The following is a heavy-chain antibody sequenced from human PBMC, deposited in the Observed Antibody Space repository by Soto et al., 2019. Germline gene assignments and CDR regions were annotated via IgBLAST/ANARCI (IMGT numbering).Heavy chain of an antibody. V-gene: IGHV4-34*01. Sequence: SETLSLTCAVYGGSFSGYYWSWIRQPPGKGLEWIGEINHSGSTNYNPSLKSRVTISVDTSKNQFSLKLSSVTAADTAVYYCARASGGSGSYYNLYYYYYGMDVWGQGTTVTVSS. CDR1: GGSFSGYY. CDR3: ARASGGSGSYYNLYYYYYGMDV. D-gene: IGHD3-10*01. CDR2: INHSGST. J-gene: IGHJ6*02.